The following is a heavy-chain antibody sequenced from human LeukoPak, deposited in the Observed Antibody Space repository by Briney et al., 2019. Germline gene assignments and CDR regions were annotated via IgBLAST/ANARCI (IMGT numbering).Heavy chain of an antibody. CDR3: TKDRYCTTTFCPLDY. CDR2: ISRDGRAT. J-gene: IGHJ4*02. Sequence: GGSLRLSCVASGFTFDDYSFHWVRQAPGKGLERLSLISRDGRATYYADSVKGRFTISRDNSKNSLYLQMNSLRTEDTALYYCTKDRYCTTTFCPLDYWGQGTLVTVSS. V-gene: IGHV3-43*01. D-gene: IGHD2-8*01. CDR1: GFTFDDYS.